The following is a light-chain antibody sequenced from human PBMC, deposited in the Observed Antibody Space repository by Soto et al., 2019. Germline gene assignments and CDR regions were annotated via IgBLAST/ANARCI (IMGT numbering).Light chain of an antibody. V-gene: IGKV1-39*01. J-gene: IGKJ4*01. CDR2: AAS. Sequence: DIMLNESPSSVSASVGDRVGIPSGASQSISSYLNWYQQKPGKAPKLLIYAASSLQSGVPSRFGGSGPGRDVTLTFSSLQSEDFATYYSQLSYSTPPAFGGGTKVDIK. CDR3: QLSYSTPPA. CDR1: QSISSY.